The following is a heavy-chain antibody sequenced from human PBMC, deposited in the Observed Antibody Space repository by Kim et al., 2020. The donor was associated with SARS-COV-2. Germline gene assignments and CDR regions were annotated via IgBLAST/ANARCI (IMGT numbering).Heavy chain of an antibody. CDR1: GGSFSGYY. Sequence: SETLSLTCAVYGGSFSGYYWSWIRQPPGKGLEWIGEINHSGSTNYNPSLKSRVTISVDTSKNQFSLKLSSVTAADTAVYYCAKASWRTRITMVRGVILDSETDYWGQGTLVTVSS. D-gene: IGHD3-10*01. CDR2: INHSGST. V-gene: IGHV4-34*01. CDR3: AKASWRTRITMVRGVILDSETDY. J-gene: IGHJ4*02.